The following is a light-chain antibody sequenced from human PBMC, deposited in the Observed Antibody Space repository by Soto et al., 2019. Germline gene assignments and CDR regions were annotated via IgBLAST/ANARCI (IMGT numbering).Light chain of an antibody. CDR2: GAS. CDR3: QQYNNWPRT. J-gene: IGKJ1*01. V-gene: IGKV3-15*01. Sequence: IVMTQSQATLSVSPGERATLSCRASQSVSSNLAWYQQKPGQAPRLLIYGASTRATGIPARFSGSGSGTEFTLTISSLQSEDFAVYYCQQYNNWPRTFGQGT. CDR1: QSVSSN.